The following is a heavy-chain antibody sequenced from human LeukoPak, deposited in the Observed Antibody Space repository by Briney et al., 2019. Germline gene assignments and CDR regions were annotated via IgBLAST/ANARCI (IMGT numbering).Heavy chain of an antibody. CDR3: ARSIPDYTRFDY. V-gene: IGHV3-23*01. D-gene: IGHD2-2*02. J-gene: IGHJ4*02. Sequence: GGSLRLSCAASGFTFSNYALNWVRLAPRKGLEWVSTFKTNSGQVYYAESVRGRFTISRDNSKNTVYLQMSSLRAEDTALYYCARSIPDYTRFDYWGQGALVTVSP. CDR1: GFTFSNYA. CDR2: FKTNSGQV.